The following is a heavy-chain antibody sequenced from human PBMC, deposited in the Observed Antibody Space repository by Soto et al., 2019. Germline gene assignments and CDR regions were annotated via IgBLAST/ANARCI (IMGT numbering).Heavy chain of an antibody. Sequence: HPGGSLRLSCAASGFTFSIYSMNWVRQAPGKGLEWVSYISSSSSTIYYAESVKGRITISRDNAKNSLYLQMNSLRAEDTAVYYCARAYCSGGSCHFDYWGQGTLVTVSS. CDR2: ISSSSSTI. CDR1: GFTFSIYS. D-gene: IGHD2-15*01. CDR3: ARAYCSGGSCHFDY. J-gene: IGHJ4*02. V-gene: IGHV3-48*01.